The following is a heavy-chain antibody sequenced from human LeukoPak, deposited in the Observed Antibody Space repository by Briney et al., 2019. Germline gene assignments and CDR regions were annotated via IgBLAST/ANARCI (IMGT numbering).Heavy chain of an antibody. D-gene: IGHD5-12*01. V-gene: IGHV4-4*02. CDR2: IYHSGST. Sequence: SGTLSLTCAVSGGSISSSNWWSWVRQPPGKGLEWIGEIYHSGSTNYNPSLKSRVTISVDKSKNQFSLKLSSVTAADTAVYYCARGGLRLRRNLLVGGFDYWGQGTLVTVSS. CDR1: GGSISSSNW. CDR3: ARGGLRLRRNLLVGGFDY. J-gene: IGHJ4*02.